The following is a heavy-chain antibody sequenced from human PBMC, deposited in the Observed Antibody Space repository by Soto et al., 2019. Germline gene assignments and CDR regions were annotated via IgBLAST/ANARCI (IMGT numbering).Heavy chain of an antibody. V-gene: IGHV1-18*01. Sequence: ASVKVSCKASGYTFTSYGISWVRQAPGQGLEWMGWISAYNGNTNYAQKLQGRVTMTTDTSTSTAYMELRSLRSDDTAVYYCGRQLSDDFWSGFYYYYYMDVWGKGTTVTVSS. CDR3: GRQLSDDFWSGFYYYYYMDV. CDR2: ISAYNGNT. D-gene: IGHD3-3*01. CDR1: GYTFTSYG. J-gene: IGHJ6*03.